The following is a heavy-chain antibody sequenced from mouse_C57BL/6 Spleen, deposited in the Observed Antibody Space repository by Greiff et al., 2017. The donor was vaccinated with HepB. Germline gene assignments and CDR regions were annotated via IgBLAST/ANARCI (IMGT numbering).Heavy chain of an antibody. J-gene: IGHJ2*01. CDR2: IDPSDSET. CDR1: GYTFTSYW. V-gene: IGHV1-52*01. Sequence: QVQLQQPGAELVRPGSSVKLSCKASGYTFTSYWMHWVKQRPIQGLEWIGKIDPSDSETHYNQKFKDKATLTVDKSSTTAYMQLSSLSSEYSAVYYCARDDGLYDFDYWGQGTTLTVSS. CDR3: ARDDGLYDFDY. D-gene: IGHD1-1*01.